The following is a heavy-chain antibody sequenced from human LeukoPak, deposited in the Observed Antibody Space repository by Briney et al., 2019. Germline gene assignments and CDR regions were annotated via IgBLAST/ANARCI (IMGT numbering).Heavy chain of an antibody. D-gene: IGHD1-26*01. J-gene: IGHJ4*02. CDR1: GGSISSGGYY. CDR2: IYYSGST. V-gene: IGHV4-31*03. CDR3: ARGEDVVGALFDS. Sequence: PSQTLSLTCTVSGGSISSGGYYWSWIRQHPGKGLEWIGYIYYSGSTYYNPSLKSRVTISVDTSKNQFSLKLSSVTAADTAVYYCARGEDVVGALFDSWGQGTLVTVSS.